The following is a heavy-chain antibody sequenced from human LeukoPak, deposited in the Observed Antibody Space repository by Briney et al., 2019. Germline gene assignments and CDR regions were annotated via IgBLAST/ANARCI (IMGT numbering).Heavy chain of an antibody. V-gene: IGHV1-46*01. CDR2: INPSGGST. CDR1: GYTFTSYY. D-gene: IGHD4-17*01. Sequence: ASVKVSCKASGYTFTSYYMHWVRQAPGQGLEWMGIINPSGGSTSYAQKFQGRVTMTRDMSTSTVYMELSSLRSEDTAVYYCARVVSQYGDYAWIVNWFDRWGQGTLVTVSS. CDR3: ARVVSQYGDYAWIVNWFDR. J-gene: IGHJ5*02.